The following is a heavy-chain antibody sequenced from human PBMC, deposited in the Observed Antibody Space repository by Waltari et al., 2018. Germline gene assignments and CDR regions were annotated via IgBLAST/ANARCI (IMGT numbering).Heavy chain of an antibody. J-gene: IGHJ4*02. CDR2: IRSKANSYAT. D-gene: IGHD5-12*01. V-gene: IGHV3-73*02. CDR3: TSPGVATFDY. Sequence: EVQLVESGGGLVQPGGSLQLPCAASGFTFRGSSMHWVRQASGKGLEWVGRIRSKANSYATAYAASVKGRFTISRDDSKNTAYLQMNSLKTEDTAVYYCTSPGVATFDYWGQGTLVTVSS. CDR1: GFTFRGSS.